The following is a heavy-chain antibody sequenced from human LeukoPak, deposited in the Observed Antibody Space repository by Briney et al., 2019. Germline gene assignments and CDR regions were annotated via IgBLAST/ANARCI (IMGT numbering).Heavy chain of an antibody. CDR3: ARGVYAFWTYYFDS. Sequence: GVSLRLSCAASGFTFSNYAMTWVRQAPGKGLEWVAAISGRDGSTYYAESVTGRFTISRDNPKGTLFLQMNTLRAADTAVYYCARGVYAFWTYYFDSWGQGTLVTVSS. CDR2: ISGRDGST. D-gene: IGHD3-3*01. CDR1: GFTFSNYA. V-gene: IGHV3-23*01. J-gene: IGHJ4*02.